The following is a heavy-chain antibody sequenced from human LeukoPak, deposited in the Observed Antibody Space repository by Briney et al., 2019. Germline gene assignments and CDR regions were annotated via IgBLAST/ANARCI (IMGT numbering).Heavy chain of an antibody. V-gene: IGHV3-7*01. CDR2: IKQDGNEK. CDR3: ARDRGALWDDPRGAFDI. Sequence: GGSLRLSCAASGFTFSTYWMSWVRQAPGKGLEWVANIKQDGNEKYYVDSVKGRFTISRDNAKNSLYLQMNSLRAEDTAVYHCARDRGALWDDPRGAFDIWGQGTMVTVSS. D-gene: IGHD1-26*01. CDR1: GFTFSTYW. J-gene: IGHJ3*02.